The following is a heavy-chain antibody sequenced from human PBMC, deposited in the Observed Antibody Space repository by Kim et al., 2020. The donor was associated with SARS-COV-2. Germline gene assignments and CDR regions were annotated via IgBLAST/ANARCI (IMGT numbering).Heavy chain of an antibody. V-gene: IGHV1-2*02. Sequence: ASVKVSCKASGYTFTGYYMHWVRQAPGQGLEWMGWINPNSGGTNYAQKFQGRVTMTRDTSISTAYMELSRLRSDDTAVYYCARILGYCSSTSCYTWGDDYYYYGMDVWGQGTTVTVSS. CDR1: GYTFTGYY. J-gene: IGHJ6*02. CDR3: ARILGYCSSTSCYTWGDDYYYYGMDV. D-gene: IGHD2-2*02. CDR2: INPNSGGT.